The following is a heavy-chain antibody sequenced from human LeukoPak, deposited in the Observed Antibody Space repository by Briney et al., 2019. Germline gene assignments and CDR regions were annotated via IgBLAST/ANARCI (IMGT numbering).Heavy chain of an antibody. D-gene: IGHD3-3*01. V-gene: IGHV3-23*01. J-gene: IGHJ6*03. CDR3: AKSIEGVVRGTYYYYSYMDV. CDR1: GLTFSIDG. CDR2: ISGSGRNT. Sequence: PGGSLRLSCAASGLTFSIDGMSWVRQAPGKGLEWVSVISGSGRNTYYADSVKGRFTISRDNSKNTLYLQMNSLGAEDTALYYCAKSIEGVVRGTYYYYSYMDVWGKGTTVTVSS.